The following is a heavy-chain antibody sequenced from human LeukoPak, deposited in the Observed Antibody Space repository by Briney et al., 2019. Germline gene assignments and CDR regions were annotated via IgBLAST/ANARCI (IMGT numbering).Heavy chain of an antibody. J-gene: IGHJ4*02. CDR3: ARDFRGPIDY. Sequence: GGSLRLSCAASGFTFSNYPIHWVRQAPGKGLEWVAVISYVQSDKFYADSVKGRFTISRDNSKNTLYLQMNSLRPEDTAVYYCARDFRGPIDYWGQGTLVTVSS. V-gene: IGHV3-30-3*01. D-gene: IGHD3-10*01. CDR2: ISYVQSDK. CDR1: GFTFSNYP.